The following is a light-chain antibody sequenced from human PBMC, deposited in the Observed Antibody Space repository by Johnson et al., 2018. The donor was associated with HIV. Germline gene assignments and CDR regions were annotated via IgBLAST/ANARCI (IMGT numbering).Light chain of an antibody. CDR1: SSNIGNNY. V-gene: IGLV1-51*01. J-gene: IGLJ1*01. CDR3: GTWDSSLSAGV. Sequence: QSVLTQPPSVSAAPGQKVTISCSGSSSNIGNNYVSWYQQLPGTAPKLLIYDNNKRPSGIPDRFSGSKSGTSATLGITGLQTGDEADYYGGTWDSSLSAGVFGTGTMVTVL. CDR2: DNN.